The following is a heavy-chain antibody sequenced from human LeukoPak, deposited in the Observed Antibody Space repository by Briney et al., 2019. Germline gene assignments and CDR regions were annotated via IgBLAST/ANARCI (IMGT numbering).Heavy chain of an antibody. J-gene: IGHJ4*02. CDR1: GYTSTSYG. D-gene: IGHD1-26*01. Sequence: ASVKVSCKASGYTSTSYGISWVRQAPGQGLEWMGWISAYNGNTNYAQKLQGRVTMTTDTSTSTAYMELRSLRSDDTAVYYCARATGRSGSHYSLDYWGQGTLVTVSS. V-gene: IGHV1-18*01. CDR2: ISAYNGNT. CDR3: ARATGRSGSHYSLDY.